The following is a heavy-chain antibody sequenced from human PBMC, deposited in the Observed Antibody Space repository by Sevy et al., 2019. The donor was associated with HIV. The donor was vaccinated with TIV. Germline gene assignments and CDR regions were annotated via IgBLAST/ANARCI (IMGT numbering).Heavy chain of an antibody. Sequence: SETLSLTCAVYGGSFSNYYWSWIRQPPGKGLEWIGEINHSGSTNYNPSLKSRVTISIDTSKNQFSLKLSPVTAADTAVYYCARVVAPRSCDYWGQGTLVTVSS. CDR2: INHSGST. J-gene: IGHJ4*02. D-gene: IGHD5-12*01. CDR3: ARVVAPRSCDY. V-gene: IGHV4-34*01. CDR1: GGSFSNYY.